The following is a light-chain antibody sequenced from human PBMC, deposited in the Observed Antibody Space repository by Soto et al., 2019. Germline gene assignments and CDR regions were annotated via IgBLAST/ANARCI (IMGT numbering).Light chain of an antibody. V-gene: IGKV3-20*01. CDR2: GAS. J-gene: IGKJ4*01. Sequence: EIVLSQSPGTLSLSPGERATLSCRASQTVSNNYFAWFQQRPGQAPRRLIYGASRRDTGIPDRFSGSGSGTNFTLTISRLEPEDFAMYFCQQYGSAPLTFGGGTKLESK. CDR3: QQYGSAPLT. CDR1: QTVSNNY.